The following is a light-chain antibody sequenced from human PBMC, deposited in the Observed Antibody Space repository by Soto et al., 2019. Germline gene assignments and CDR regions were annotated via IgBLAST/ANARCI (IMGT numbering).Light chain of an antibody. CDR1: SSDVGGYNY. V-gene: IGLV2-14*01. CDR2: EVS. J-gene: IGLJ1*01. Sequence: QSALTQPASVSGSPGQSITISCTGTSSDVGGYNYVSWYQQHPGKASKLMIYEVSNRPSGVSNRFSGSKSGNTASLTISGLQAEDEADYYRASYTSSSSYVFGTGTKLTVL. CDR3: ASYTSSSSYV.